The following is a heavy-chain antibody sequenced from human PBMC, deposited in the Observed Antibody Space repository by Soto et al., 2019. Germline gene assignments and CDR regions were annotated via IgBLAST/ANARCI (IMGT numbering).Heavy chain of an antibody. CDR2: IYYSGST. CDR3: AKVVSSQLIYNWFDP. D-gene: IGHD2-2*01. Sequence: SETLSLTCTVSGGSISSGGYYWSWIRQHPGKGLEWIGYIYYSGSTYYNPSLKSRVTISVDTSKNQFSLKLSSVTAADTAVYYCAKVVSSQLIYNWFDPWGQGTLVTVSS. V-gene: IGHV4-31*03. J-gene: IGHJ5*02. CDR1: GGSISSGGYY.